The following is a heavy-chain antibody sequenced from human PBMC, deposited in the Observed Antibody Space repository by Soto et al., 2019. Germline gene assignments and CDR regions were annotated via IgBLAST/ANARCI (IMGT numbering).Heavy chain of an antibody. V-gene: IGHV4-30-2*01. CDR1: GGSISCGGYS. CDR2: IYHSGST. D-gene: IGHD6-6*01. J-gene: IGHJ4*02. Sequence: LQLQESGSGLVKPSPTLSLTCAVSGGSISCGGYSWSWIRQPPGNALEWIGYIYHSGSTSYNPSLTSRVTVSVDRSKNQFSLKLSSVTAADTDVYYCASSPWYRSSFGDYWGQGTLVTVSS. CDR3: ASSPWYRSSFGDY.